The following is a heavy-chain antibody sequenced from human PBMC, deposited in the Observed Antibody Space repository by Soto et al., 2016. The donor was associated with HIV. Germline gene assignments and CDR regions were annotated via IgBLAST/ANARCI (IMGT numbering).Heavy chain of an antibody. CDR2: IYYNGDN. D-gene: IGHD1-26*01. V-gene: IGHV4-59*01. CDR3: ATSIVGPTGPFDY. CDR1: GTSTISYY. J-gene: IGHJ4*02. Sequence: QVQLQESGPGLVKPSETLSLTCSVSGTSTISYYWTWIRQSPGKGLEWIGSIYYNGDNKYSPSLKSRLTISGDTSRKQFSLKMESVTAADTAFYYCATSIVGPTGPFDYVGQGTLVTVSS.